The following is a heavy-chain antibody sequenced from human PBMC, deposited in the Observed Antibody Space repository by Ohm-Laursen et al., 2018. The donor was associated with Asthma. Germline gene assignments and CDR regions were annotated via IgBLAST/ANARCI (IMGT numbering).Heavy chain of an antibody. J-gene: IGHJ4*02. CDR3: ARGVEYDYDSTGYYLDH. V-gene: IGHV4-31*03. CDR2: MYYSGTT. CDR1: GGSISSGGYY. D-gene: IGHD3-22*01. Sequence: TLSLTCTVSGGSISSGGYYWSWIRQHPGKGLEWIGYMYYSGTTYYNPSLNSRVAILVDTSKNQFSLKVNSVTAAGTAVYYCARGVEYDYDSTGYYLDHWGQGTLVTVSS.